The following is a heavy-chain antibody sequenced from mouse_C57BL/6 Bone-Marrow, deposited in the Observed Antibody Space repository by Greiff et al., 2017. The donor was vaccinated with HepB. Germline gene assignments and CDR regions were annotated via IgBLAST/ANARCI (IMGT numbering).Heavy chain of an antibody. CDR2: IDPEDGET. Sequence: VQLQQSGAELVKPGASVKLSCTASGFNIKDYYMHWVKQRTEQGLEWIGRIDPEDGETKYAPKFQSKATITADTSSNTAYLQLSSLTSEDTAVYYCARPHWYFDVWGTGTTVTVSS. CDR3: ARPHWYFDV. V-gene: IGHV14-2*01. CDR1: GFNIKDYY. J-gene: IGHJ1*03.